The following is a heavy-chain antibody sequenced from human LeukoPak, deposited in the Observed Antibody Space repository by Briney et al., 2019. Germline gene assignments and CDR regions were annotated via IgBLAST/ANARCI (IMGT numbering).Heavy chain of an antibody. CDR3: ARDSGQQGDY. J-gene: IGHJ4*02. D-gene: IGHD6-13*01. CDR2: IYSGGST. Sequence: GGSLRLSCAASGFTFRSYWMHWVRQAPGKGLEWVSVIYSGGSTYYADSVKGRFTISRDNSKNTLYLQMNSLRAEDTAVYYCARDSGQQGDYWGQGTLVTVSS. CDR1: GFTFRSYW. V-gene: IGHV3-66*01.